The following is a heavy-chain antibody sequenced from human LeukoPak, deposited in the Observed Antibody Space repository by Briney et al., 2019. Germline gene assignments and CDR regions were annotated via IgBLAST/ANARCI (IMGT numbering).Heavy chain of an antibody. Sequence: GGSLRLSCAASGFTFSDYYMSWIRQVPGKGPEWVSYISSSSTYTNYADSVKGRLTISRDNAKNSLYLQMNSLRAEDTAVYYCARGRDTAMSLYYFDYWGQGTLVTVSS. CDR2: ISSSSTYT. J-gene: IGHJ4*02. CDR1: GFTFSDYY. V-gene: IGHV3-11*05. CDR3: ARGRDTAMSLYYFDY. D-gene: IGHD5-18*01.